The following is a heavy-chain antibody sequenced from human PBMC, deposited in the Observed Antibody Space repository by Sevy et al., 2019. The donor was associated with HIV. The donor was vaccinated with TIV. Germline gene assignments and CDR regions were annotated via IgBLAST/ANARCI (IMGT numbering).Heavy chain of an antibody. V-gene: IGHV3-33*01. CDR3: ARDPRMYGDYLLAYFDS. J-gene: IGHJ4*02. CDR2: IGYDGSNK. Sequence: GGSLRLSCAASGFTPSTYGMHWVRQAPGKGLEWVAVIGYDGSNKYYADSVKGRFTISRDNSKNTLFLQMDSLRAEDTAGYYCARDPRMYGDYLLAYFDSWGQGTLVTVSS. D-gene: IGHD2-8*01. CDR1: GFTPSTYG.